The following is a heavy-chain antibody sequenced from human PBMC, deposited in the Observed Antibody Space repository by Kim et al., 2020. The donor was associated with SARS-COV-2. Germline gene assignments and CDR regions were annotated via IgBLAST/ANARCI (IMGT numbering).Heavy chain of an antibody. CDR2: ISYDGSNK. CDR1: GFTFSSYG. Sequence: GGSLRLSCAASGFTFSSYGMHWVRQAPGKGLEWVAVISYDGSNKYYADSVKGRFTISRDNSKNTLYLQMNSLRAEDTAVYYCASPDIVALGGGVDFDYWG. CDR3: ASPDIVALGGGVDFDY. J-gene: IGHJ4*01. D-gene: IGHD2-15*01. V-gene: IGHV3-33*05.